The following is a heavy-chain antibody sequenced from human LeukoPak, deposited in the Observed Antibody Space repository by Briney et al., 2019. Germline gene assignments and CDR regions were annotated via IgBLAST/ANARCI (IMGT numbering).Heavy chain of an antibody. CDR2: IIPIFGTA. CDR1: GGTFSSYA. CDR3: ARGRVGATLCYFDC. V-gene: IGHV1-69*01. D-gene: IGHD1-26*01. Sequence: GASVKVSCKASGGTFSSYAISWVRQAPGQGLEWMGGIIPIFGTANYAQKFQGRVTITADESTSTAYMELSSLRSEDTAVYYCARGRVGATLCYFDCWGQGTLVTVSS. J-gene: IGHJ4*02.